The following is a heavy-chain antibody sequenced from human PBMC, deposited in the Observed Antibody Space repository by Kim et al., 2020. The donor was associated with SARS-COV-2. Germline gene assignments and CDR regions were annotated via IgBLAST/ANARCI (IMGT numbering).Heavy chain of an antibody. V-gene: IGHV3-7*01. CDR3: ARGAGSSVFDP. D-gene: IGHD1-26*01. Sequence: GGSLRLSCAASGFTFSNYWMTWVRQTPGKGLEWVASMKHDGSGQYYVDSLKGRFTISRDNAKNSLYLQMNSLRAEDTALYHCARGAGSSVFDPWGQGTLVTVSS. CDR1: GFTFSNYW. CDR2: MKHDGSGQ. J-gene: IGHJ5*02.